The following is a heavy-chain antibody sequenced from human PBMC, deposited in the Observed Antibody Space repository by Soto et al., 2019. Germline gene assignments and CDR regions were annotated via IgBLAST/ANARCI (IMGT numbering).Heavy chain of an antibody. V-gene: IGHV2-5*02. J-gene: IGHJ4*02. D-gene: IGHD6-19*01. Sequence: QLTLKESGPTLVKPTQTLTLTCTFSGFSLSSTRMAVGWIRQPPGKALEWLALIYWDDDKRYSPFLTSRLTITEDTSKNRVVLTMSNMDPVDTARYYCAHIVVAGLGYYFDYWGQGALGTVSS. CDR1: GFSLSSTRMA. CDR3: AHIVVAGLGYYFDY. CDR2: IYWDDDK.